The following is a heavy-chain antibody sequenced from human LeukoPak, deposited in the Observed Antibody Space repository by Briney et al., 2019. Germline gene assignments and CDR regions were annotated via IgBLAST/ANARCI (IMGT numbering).Heavy chain of an antibody. D-gene: IGHD2-15*01. V-gene: IGHV1-24*01. J-gene: IGHJ4*02. CDR1: GYTLTELS. CDR2: FDPEDGET. CDR3: ARDCSGGSCYQRRGFDY. Sequence: ASVKVSCKVSGYTLTELSTHWVRQAPGKGLEWMGGFDPEDGETIYAQKFQGGVTMTEDTSTDTAYMELSSLRSEDTAVYYCARDCSGGSCYQRRGFDYWGQGTLVTVSS.